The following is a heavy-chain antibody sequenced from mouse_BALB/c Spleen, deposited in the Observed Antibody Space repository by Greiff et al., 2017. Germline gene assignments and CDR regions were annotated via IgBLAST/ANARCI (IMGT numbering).Heavy chain of an antibody. V-gene: IGHV1-7*01. Sequence: QVQLKESGAELAKPGASVKMSCKASGYTFTSYWMHWVKQRPGQGLEWIGYINPSTGYTEYNQKFKDKATLTADKSSSTAYMQLSSLTSEDSAVYYCARGTMITTGFAYWGQGTLVTVSA. CDR3: ARGTMITTGFAY. CDR1: GYTFTSYW. J-gene: IGHJ3*01. CDR2: INPSTGYT. D-gene: IGHD2-4*01.